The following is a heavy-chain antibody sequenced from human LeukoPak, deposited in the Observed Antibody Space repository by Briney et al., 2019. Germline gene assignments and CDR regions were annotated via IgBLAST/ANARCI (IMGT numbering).Heavy chain of an antibody. D-gene: IGHD6-19*01. J-gene: IGHJ4*02. CDR3: AKAGIGVVGYFDY. CDR2: ITSSTSTI. Sequence: GGSLRLSCAASGFTFSISSMNWVRQAPGKGLEWVSYITSSTSTISYADSVKGRFTISRDNAKNSLYLQMNSLRDEDTALYYCAKAGIGVVGYFDYWGQGTLVTVSS. V-gene: IGHV3-48*02. CDR1: GFTFSISS.